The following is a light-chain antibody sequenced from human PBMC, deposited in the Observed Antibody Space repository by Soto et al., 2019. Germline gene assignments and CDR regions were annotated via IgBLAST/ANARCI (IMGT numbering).Light chain of an antibody. CDR1: RSVGRY. Sequence: EIVLTQSPATLSLSPGDRATLSCRASRSVGRYLDWYQQKPGQAPRLLIYDASNRATDIPARFSGSWSGADYTLTINSLEHEDFAVYYCQQRSNWFTFGQGTKLEIK. CDR3: QQRSNWFT. CDR2: DAS. J-gene: IGKJ2*01. V-gene: IGKV3-11*01.